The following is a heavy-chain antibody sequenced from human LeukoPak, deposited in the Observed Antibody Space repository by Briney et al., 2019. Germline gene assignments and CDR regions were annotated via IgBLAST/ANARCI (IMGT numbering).Heavy chain of an antibody. V-gene: IGHV4-4*02. CDR3: TRESGAFSPFGF. J-gene: IGHJ4*02. CDR2: VHLNGAT. CDR1: GGSILSTNW. D-gene: IGHD1-26*01. Sequence: SGTLSLTRAVSGGSILSTNWWSWVRQPPGKGLEWIGEVHLNGATNYNPSVEGRVTMSIDKSKNPLSLEVISVTAADTAMYYCTRESGAFSPFGFWGQGTLVTVSS.